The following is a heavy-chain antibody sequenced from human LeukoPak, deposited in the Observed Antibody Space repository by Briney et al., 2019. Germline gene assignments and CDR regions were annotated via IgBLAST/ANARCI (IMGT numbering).Heavy chain of an antibody. V-gene: IGHV4-4*07. Sequence: SETLSLTCTVSGGSINSYYWSWIRQPAGKGLEWIGRIYNSGRTNYNPSLKSRVTMSQDTSKNQFSLQLSSVTAADTAVYYCAKDTDYSTDHDAFDIWGQGTMVTVSS. CDR3: AKDTDYSTDHDAFDI. CDR2: IYNSGRT. J-gene: IGHJ3*02. CDR1: GGSINSYY. D-gene: IGHD4-11*01.